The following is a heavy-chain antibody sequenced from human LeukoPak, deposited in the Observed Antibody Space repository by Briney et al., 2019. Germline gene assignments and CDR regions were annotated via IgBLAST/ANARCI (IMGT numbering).Heavy chain of an antibody. D-gene: IGHD5-24*01. V-gene: IGHV3-30*18. CDR1: RCIFSSYG. CDR2: ISYDGSNK. CDR3: AKEGRGGFNYDY. Sequence: PSGSLTLSCAASRCIFSSYGMHWVRQAPGKGLEWVAVISYDGSNKYYADSVKGRCTVFRDNSKNTLYLQMNSLRAEDTAVYYCAKEGRGGFNYDYWGQGTLVTVPP. J-gene: IGHJ4*02.